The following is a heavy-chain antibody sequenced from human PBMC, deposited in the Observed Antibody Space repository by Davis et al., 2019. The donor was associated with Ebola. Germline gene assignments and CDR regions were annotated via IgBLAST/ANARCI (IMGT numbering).Heavy chain of an antibody. Sequence: GESPKTPCVGSGFTFSSYWMYWVRQAPGKGLVWVSRIKSDGSSISYADSVKGRFTISRDNAKNTLYLQMNSLRAEDTAMYYCTRGGYYNSGSYVTPPFDYWGQGTLVTVSS. CDR1: GFTFSSYW. CDR2: IKSDGSSI. CDR3: TRGGYYNSGSYVTPPFDY. J-gene: IGHJ4*02. V-gene: IGHV3-74*01. D-gene: IGHD3-10*01.